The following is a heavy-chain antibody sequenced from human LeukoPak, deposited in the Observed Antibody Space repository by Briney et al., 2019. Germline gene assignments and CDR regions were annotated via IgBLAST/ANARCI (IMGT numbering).Heavy chain of an antibody. CDR2: IWHDGSNK. J-gene: IGHJ4*02. CDR3: ARSKVRGAPTFDY. Sequence: GGSLRLSCAASGFTFRSYGIHWVRQTPGKGLEWVTMIWHDGSNKYYADSVKGRFTISRDNSENTVYLQMNSLRAEDTAVYYCARSKVRGAPTFDYWGQGTLVTVSS. CDR1: GFTFRSYG. D-gene: IGHD3-10*01. V-gene: IGHV3-33*01.